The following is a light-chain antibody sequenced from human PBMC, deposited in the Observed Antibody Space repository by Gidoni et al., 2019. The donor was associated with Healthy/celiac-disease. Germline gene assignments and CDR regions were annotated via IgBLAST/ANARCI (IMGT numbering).Light chain of an antibody. J-gene: IGLJ3*02. CDR3: SSYTSSSTLWV. Sequence: QSALTQPASVSGSPGQSITLSCTGTSSDVGGYNYVPWYQQHPGKAPKLMIYEVSNRPSGVSNRFSGSKSGNTASLTISGLQAEDEADYYCSSYTSSSTLWVFGGGTKLTGL. CDR1: SSDVGGYNY. V-gene: IGLV2-14*01. CDR2: EVS.